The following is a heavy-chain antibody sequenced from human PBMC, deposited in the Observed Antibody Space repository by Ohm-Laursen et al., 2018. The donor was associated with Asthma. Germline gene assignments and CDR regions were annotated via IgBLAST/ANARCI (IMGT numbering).Heavy chain of an antibody. CDR3: ARDVMEWYLPAFDF. CDR2: ISYDGNNK. J-gene: IGHJ4*02. D-gene: IGHD3-3*01. CDR1: GFTFSNYG. V-gene: IGHV3-30*03. Sequence: SLRLSCSASGFTFSNYGMHWVRQAPGKGLEWVAVISYDGNNKYFTDSVKGRFTVSRDDSKNTLYLQMNSLRPDDTAVYYCARDVMEWYLPAFDFWGQGTLVTVSS.